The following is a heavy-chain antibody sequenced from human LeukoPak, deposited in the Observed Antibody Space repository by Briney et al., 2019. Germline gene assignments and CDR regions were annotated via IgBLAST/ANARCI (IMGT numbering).Heavy chain of an antibody. Sequence: ASVKVFCKASGYTFTGYYMHWVRQAPGQGLEWMGWINPNSGGTNYAQKFQGRVTMTRDTSISTAYMELSRLRSDDTAVYYCARGTPLSAGWFDPWGQGTLVTVSS. CDR3: ARGTPLSAGWFDP. J-gene: IGHJ5*02. D-gene: IGHD2-2*01. CDR2: INPNSGGT. V-gene: IGHV1-2*02. CDR1: GYTFTGYY.